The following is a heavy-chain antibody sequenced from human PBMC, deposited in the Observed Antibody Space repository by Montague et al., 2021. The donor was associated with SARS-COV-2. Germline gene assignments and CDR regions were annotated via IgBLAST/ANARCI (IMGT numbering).Heavy chain of an antibody. CDR1: GFTVSSNY. D-gene: IGHD3-9*01. V-gene: IGHV3-66*01. J-gene: IGHJ3*02. CDR3: ARDPNHYDILTGSYGGYYVFDI. Sequence: SLRLSCAASGFTVSSNYMSWVRQAPGKGLEWVSVIYSGGSTNYADSVKGRFTISRDTSKNTLYLQMNSLRAEDTAVSYCARDPNHYDILTGSYGGYYVFDIWGQGKMVTVFS. CDR2: IYSGGST.